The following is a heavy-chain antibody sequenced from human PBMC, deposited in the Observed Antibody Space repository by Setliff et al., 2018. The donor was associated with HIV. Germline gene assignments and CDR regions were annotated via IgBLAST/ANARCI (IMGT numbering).Heavy chain of an antibody. J-gene: IGHJ4*02. V-gene: IGHV4-38-2*02. CDR2: VYHSGST. D-gene: IGHD3-10*01. CDR1: GFSISTGHY. CDR3: ARQPPLSALQVWCGDY. Sequence: SETLSLTCTVSGFSISTGHYWGWGRQSPGKGLEWMGSVYHSGSTYYAASLKSRVTISVDTSKNQFSLNLTSETAADTAVYYCARQPPLSALQVWCGDYWGQGILVTVSS.